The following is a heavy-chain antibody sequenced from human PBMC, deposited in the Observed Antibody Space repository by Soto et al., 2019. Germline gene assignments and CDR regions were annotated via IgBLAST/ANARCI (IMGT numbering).Heavy chain of an antibody. Sequence: QVQLVESGGGVVQPGRSLRLSCAASGFTFSSYAMHWVRQAPGKGLEWVAVISYDGSNKYYADSVKGRFTISRDNSKNTLCLQMNSLRAEDTAVYYCAREDDYVWGSYRHNWFDPWGQGTLVTVSS. CDR1: GFTFSSYA. CDR3: AREDDYVWGSYRHNWFDP. V-gene: IGHV3-30-3*01. D-gene: IGHD3-16*02. J-gene: IGHJ5*02. CDR2: ISYDGSNK.